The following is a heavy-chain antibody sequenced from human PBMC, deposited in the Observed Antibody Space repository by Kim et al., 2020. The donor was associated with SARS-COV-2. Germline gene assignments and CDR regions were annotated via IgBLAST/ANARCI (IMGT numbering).Heavy chain of an antibody. Sequence: GGSLRLSCAASGFTFSSYGMHWVRQAPGKGLEWVAVISYDGSNKYYADSVKGRFTISRDNSKNTLYLQMNSLRAEDTAVYYCAKDTSGYYSLFDYWGQGTLVTVSS. CDR1: GFTFSSYG. V-gene: IGHV3-30*18. CDR2: ISYDGSNK. J-gene: IGHJ4*02. CDR3: AKDTSGYYSLFDY. D-gene: IGHD3-22*01.